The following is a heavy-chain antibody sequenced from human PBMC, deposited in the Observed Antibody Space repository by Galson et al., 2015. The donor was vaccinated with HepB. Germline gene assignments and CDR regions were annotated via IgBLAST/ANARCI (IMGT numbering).Heavy chain of an antibody. V-gene: IGHV5-10-1*01. Sequence: QSGAEVKKPGESLRISCKGSGYSFTSYWISWVRQMPGKGLEWMGRIDPSDSYTNYSPSFQGHVTISADKSISTAYLQWSSLKASDTAMYYCARAIRFSRGYYGMDVWGQGTTVTVSS. D-gene: IGHD2-2*02. CDR3: ARAIRFSRGYYGMDV. CDR2: IDPSDSYT. CDR1: GYSFTSYW. J-gene: IGHJ6*02.